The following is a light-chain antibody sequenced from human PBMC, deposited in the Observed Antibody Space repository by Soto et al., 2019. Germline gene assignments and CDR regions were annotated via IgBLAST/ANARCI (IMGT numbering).Light chain of an antibody. J-gene: IGLJ1*01. CDR3: GPWDDNLNSSV. V-gene: IGLV1-47*01. CDR1: SSNIDSNY. CDR2: RNN. Sequence: QSVLTQPPSASGTPGQRVTISCSGRSSNIDSNYVYWYQQVPGTAPKLLIYRNNQRPSGVPDRFSASKSGTSASLAISGLRSDDEADYYCGPWDDNLNSSVLGTGPKVT.